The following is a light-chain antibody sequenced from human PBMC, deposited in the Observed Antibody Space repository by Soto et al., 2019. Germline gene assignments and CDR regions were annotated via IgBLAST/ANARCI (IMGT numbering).Light chain of an antibody. Sequence: EIVLTQSPAILSLSPGERDTLSCRASQSVNNYLAWYQQKAGQAPRLLIYEGSKRATGIPARFSGSGSGTDFTLTISSLETEDFAVYYCQHRSNWPTTFGQGTKVEIK. V-gene: IGKV3-11*01. CDR2: EGS. CDR3: QHRSNWPTT. CDR1: QSVNNY. J-gene: IGKJ2*01.